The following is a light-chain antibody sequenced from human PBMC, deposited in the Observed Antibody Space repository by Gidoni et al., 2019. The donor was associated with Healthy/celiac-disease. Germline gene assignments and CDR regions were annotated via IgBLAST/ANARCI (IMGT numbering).Light chain of an antibody. Sequence: RASQSVSSSYLAWYQQKPGQAPRLLIYGASSRATGIPDRFSGSGSGTDFTLTISRLEPEDFAVYYCQQYGSSPETFXXXTKLEIK. V-gene: IGKV3-20*01. CDR2: GAS. CDR3: QQYGSSPET. J-gene: IGKJ2*01. CDR1: QSVSSSY.